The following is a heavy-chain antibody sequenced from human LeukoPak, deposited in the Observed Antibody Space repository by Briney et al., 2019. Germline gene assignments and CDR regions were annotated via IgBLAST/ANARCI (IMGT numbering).Heavy chain of an antibody. CDR2: INPNSGGT. J-gene: IGHJ6*02. D-gene: IGHD6-19*01. CDR1: GYTFTGYY. Sequence: GASVKVSCKASGYTFTGYYMHWVRQAPGQGLEWMGWINPNSGGTNYAQKFQGRVTMTRDTSISTAYMELSRLRSDDTAVYYCARVGSKIAVAGRYYGMDVWGQGTTVTVSS. CDR3: ARVGSKIAVAGRYYGMDV. V-gene: IGHV1-2*02.